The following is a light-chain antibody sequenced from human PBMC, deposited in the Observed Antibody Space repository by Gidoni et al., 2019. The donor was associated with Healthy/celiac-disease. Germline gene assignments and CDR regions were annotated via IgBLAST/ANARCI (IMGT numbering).Light chain of an antibody. CDR3: QQLNSYPHT. CDR2: AAS. Sequence: DIQLTQSPSFLSASVGDRVTITCRASQGISSYLAWYQQKPGKAPKLPIYAASTLQSGIPSRFSGSGSGTEFTLTISSLQPEDFATYYCQQLNSYPHTLGQGTKLEIK. J-gene: IGKJ2*01. CDR1: QGISSY. V-gene: IGKV1-9*01.